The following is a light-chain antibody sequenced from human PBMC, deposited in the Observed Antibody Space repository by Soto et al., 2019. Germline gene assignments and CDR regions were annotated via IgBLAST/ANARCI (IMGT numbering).Light chain of an antibody. CDR1: ERIYSAY. Sequence: EVVLTQSPGTLSLSRGERATLSCRASERIYSAYLGWYQQKPGQAPRLLIYGTSSRATGIPDRFSGSGSGTDFTITISRLEPEDFEVYYCQQYGNSPITFGQGTRLEIK. CDR3: QQYGNSPIT. V-gene: IGKV3-20*01. J-gene: IGKJ5*01. CDR2: GTS.